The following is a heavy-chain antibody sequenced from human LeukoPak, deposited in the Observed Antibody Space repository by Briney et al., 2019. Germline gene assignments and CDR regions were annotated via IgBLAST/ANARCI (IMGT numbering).Heavy chain of an antibody. D-gene: IGHD3-10*01. V-gene: IGHV1-69*13. J-gene: IGHJ5*02. CDR2: IIPIFGTA. CDR3: ARHHYYGSGSYGFDP. Sequence: ASVKVSCKASGGTFSSYAISWVRQAPGQGLEWMGGIIPIFGTANYAQKFQGRVTITADESTSTAYMELSSLKASDTAMYYCARHHYYGSGSYGFDPWGQGTLVTVSS. CDR1: GGTFSSYA.